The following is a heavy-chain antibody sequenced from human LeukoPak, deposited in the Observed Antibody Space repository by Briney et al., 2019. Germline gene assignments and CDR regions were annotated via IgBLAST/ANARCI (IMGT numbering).Heavy chain of an antibody. CDR3: ARAKPGAAHEYFEY. V-gene: IGHV1-2*06. CDR2: INPDTGGT. D-gene: IGHD1-14*01. J-gene: IGHJ1*01. Sequence: ASLTVSCQASAYTFTGYYMHWARQAPGQGLDWMGRINPDTGGTHYVQKFQGRVTMTRGTAIRTAYMELSRLTSDDTAVYYCARAKPGAAHEYFEYWGEGSLVSVCS. CDR1: AYTFTGYY.